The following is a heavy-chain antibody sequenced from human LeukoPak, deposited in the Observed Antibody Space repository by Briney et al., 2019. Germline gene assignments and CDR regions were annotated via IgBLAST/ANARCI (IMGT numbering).Heavy chain of an antibody. Sequence: PGGSLRLSCAASGFTFSSYSMNWVRQAPGKGLEWVSSISSSSSYIYYADSVKGRFTISRDNAKNSLYLQMNSLRAEDTAVYYCARSAETRTYYDYVWGSYRPLPDYWGQGTLVTVSS. J-gene: IGHJ4*02. CDR2: ISSSSSYI. CDR1: GFTFSSYS. CDR3: ARSAETRTYYDYVWGSYRPLPDY. V-gene: IGHV3-21*01. D-gene: IGHD3-16*02.